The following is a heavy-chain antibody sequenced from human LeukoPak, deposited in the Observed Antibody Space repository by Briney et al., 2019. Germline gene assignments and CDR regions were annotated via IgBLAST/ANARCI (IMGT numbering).Heavy chain of an antibody. J-gene: IGHJ4*02. V-gene: IGHV3-23*01. Sequence: GGSLRLSCAASGFTFSSYAMSWVRQAPGKGLEWVSAISGSGGSTYYADSVKGRFTISRDNSKNTLYLQMNSLRAEDTAVYYCAKDASPGWVRVVIIFPSWGQGTLVTVSS. CDR3: AKDASPGWVRVVIIFPS. CDR2: ISGSGGST. D-gene: IGHD3-10*01. CDR1: GFTFSSYA.